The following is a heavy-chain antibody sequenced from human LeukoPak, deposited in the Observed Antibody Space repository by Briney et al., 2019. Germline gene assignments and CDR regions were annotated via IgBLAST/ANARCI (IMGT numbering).Heavy chain of an antibody. CDR3: ARASGYASNFDY. CDR1: GGSISDSFEHY. Sequence: SETLSLTCVVSGGSISDSFEHYWCWVRQPPGKGLEWIGVIYHSGSTNYNPSLKSRVTISVDKSKNQFSLKLSSVTAADTAVYYCARASGYASNFDYWGQGTLVTVSS. CDR2: IYHSGST. D-gene: IGHD5-12*01. J-gene: IGHJ4*02. V-gene: IGHV4-4*02.